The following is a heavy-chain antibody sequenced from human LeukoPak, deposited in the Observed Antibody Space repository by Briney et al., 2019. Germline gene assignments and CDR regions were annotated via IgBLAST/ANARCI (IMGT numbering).Heavy chain of an antibody. V-gene: IGHV4-59*01. Sequence: SETLSLTCTVSGCSISSYYWSWIRQPPGKGLEWIWYIYYSGSTNYNPSLKSRVTISVDTSRNQFSLKLSSVTAADTAVYYCAREPRIDNYFDYWGQGTLVTVSS. D-gene: IGHD3-22*01. J-gene: IGHJ4*02. CDR1: GCSISSYY. CDR2: IYYSGST. CDR3: AREPRIDNYFDY.